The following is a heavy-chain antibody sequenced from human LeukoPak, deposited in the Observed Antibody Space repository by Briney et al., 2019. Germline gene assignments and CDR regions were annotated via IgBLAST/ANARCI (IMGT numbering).Heavy chain of an antibody. CDR3: ARDPGVDYGMDV. Sequence: GGSLRLSCAASGFTFRNYYMHWVRQAPGKGLEWVAVISLDGNNEYYADSVKGRFSLSRDNSMNTLYLQLNSLRTEDTAMYYCARDPGVDYGMDVWGQGTTVTVSS. D-gene: IGHD2-8*01. CDR1: GFTFRNYY. J-gene: IGHJ6*02. CDR2: ISLDGNNE. V-gene: IGHV3-30-3*01.